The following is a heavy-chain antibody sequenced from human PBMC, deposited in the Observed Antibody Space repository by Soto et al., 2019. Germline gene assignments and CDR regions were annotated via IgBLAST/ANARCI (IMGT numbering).Heavy chain of an antibody. V-gene: IGHV1-2*04. Sequence: ASVKVSCKASGYTFTGYYMHWVRQAPGQGLEWMGWINPNSGGTNYAQKFQGWVTMTRDTSISTAYMELSRLRSDDTAVYYCARAVPNYYDSSGYYSDAFDVWGQGTPVTVSS. CDR1: GYTFTGYY. CDR2: INPNSGGT. D-gene: IGHD3-22*01. CDR3: ARAVPNYYDSSGYYSDAFDV. J-gene: IGHJ3*01.